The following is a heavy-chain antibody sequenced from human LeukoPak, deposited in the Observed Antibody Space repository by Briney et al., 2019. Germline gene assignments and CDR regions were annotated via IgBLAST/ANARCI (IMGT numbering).Heavy chain of an antibody. V-gene: IGHV3-21*01. CDR1: GFTFSSYS. Sequence: GGSLRLSCAASGFTFSSYSMNWVRQAPGKGLEWVSSISSSSSYIYYADSVKGRFTTSRDNAKNSLYLQMNSLRAEDTAVYYCARDLTDIVVVVAATGPGGFDPWGQGTLVTVSS. CDR2: ISSSSSYI. J-gene: IGHJ5*02. D-gene: IGHD2-15*01. CDR3: ARDLTDIVVVVAATGPGGFDP.